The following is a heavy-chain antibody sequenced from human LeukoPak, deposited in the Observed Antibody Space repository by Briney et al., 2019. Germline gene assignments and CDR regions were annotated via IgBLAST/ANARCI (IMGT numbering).Heavy chain of an antibody. V-gene: IGHV3-11*04. D-gene: IGHD3-22*01. CDR1: GLILRDYH. Sequence: PGGSLRLSCEASGLILRDYHVTWIRQAPRKGLEWLSYMRGSGYTIYYADSVKGRFTISRDNAKNSLYLQMNSLRVEDTALYYCAKGQSSYYDSSGSLDSWGQRTLVTVSS. J-gene: IGHJ4*02. CDR3: AKGQSSYYDSSGSLDS. CDR2: MRGSGYTI.